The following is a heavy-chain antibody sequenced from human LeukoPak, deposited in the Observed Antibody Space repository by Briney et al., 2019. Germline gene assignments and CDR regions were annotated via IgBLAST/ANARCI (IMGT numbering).Heavy chain of an antibody. V-gene: IGHV1-2*02. D-gene: IGHD3-22*01. Sequence: GASVKVSCKASGYTFTGYYMHWVRQAPGQGLEWMGWINPNSGGTNYAQKLQGRVTMTTDTSTSTAYMELRSLRSDDTAVYYCARDFDSRGYYYVRNAFDIWGQGTMVTVSS. J-gene: IGHJ3*02. CDR1: GYTFTGYY. CDR2: INPNSGGT. CDR3: ARDFDSRGYYYVRNAFDI.